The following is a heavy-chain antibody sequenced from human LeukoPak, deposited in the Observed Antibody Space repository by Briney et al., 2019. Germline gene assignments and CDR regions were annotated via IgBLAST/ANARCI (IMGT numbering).Heavy chain of an antibody. CDR2: INHSGST. CDR1: GGSFSGYY. V-gene: IGHV4-34*01. Sequence: SETLSLTCAVYGGSFSGYYWSWIRHPPGKGLELIGEINHSGSTNYNPSLKSRVTISVDTSKNQFSLKLSSVTAADTAVYYCSGYDCSGGSCYRYYYYGMDVWGQGTTVTVSS. CDR3: SGYDCSGGSCYRYYYYGMDV. J-gene: IGHJ6*02. D-gene: IGHD2-15*01.